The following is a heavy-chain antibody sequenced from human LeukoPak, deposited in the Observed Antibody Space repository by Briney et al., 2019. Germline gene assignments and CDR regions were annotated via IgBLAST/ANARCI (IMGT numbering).Heavy chain of an antibody. V-gene: IGHV1-3*01. Sequence: ASVKVSCKASGYSFTSYAIHWVRQAPGQRLEWMGWINAGNDNTKYSQKFQDRVTITGDKSASTAYMELSSLTSEDTAVYYCARDIDNSGSNWLDPWGQGTLVTVSS. CDR2: INAGNDNT. D-gene: IGHD6-19*01. CDR3: ARDIDNSGSNWLDP. J-gene: IGHJ5*02. CDR1: GYSFTSYA.